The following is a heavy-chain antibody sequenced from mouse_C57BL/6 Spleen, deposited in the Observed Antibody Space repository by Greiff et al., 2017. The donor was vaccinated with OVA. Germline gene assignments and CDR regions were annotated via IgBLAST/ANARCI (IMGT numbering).Heavy chain of an antibody. CDR3: ARRGGDGYSFSWFAY. CDR1: GYSFTGYY. J-gene: IGHJ3*01. CDR2: INPSTGGT. Sequence: VQLKESGPELVKPGASVKISCKASGYSFTGYYMNWVKQSPEKSLEWIGEINPSTGGTTYNQKFKAKATLTVDKSSSTAYMQLKSLTSEDSAVYYCARRGGDGYSFSWFAYWGQGTLVTVSA. V-gene: IGHV1-42*01. D-gene: IGHD2-3*01.